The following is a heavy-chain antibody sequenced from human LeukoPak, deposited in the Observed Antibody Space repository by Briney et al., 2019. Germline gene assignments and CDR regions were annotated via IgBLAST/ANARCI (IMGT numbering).Heavy chain of an antibody. CDR1: GGSISTYY. D-gene: IGHD4-17*01. Sequence: SETLSLTCTVSGGSISTYYWSWIRQPAGKGLEWIGRIYTSGSTNYNPSLKSRVTMSVDTSKNQFSLKLSSVTAADTAVYYCASRPLGLSTTSYYYYGMDVWGQGTTVTVSS. CDR3: ASRPLGLSTTSYYYYGMDV. V-gene: IGHV4-4*07. CDR2: IYTSGST. J-gene: IGHJ6*02.